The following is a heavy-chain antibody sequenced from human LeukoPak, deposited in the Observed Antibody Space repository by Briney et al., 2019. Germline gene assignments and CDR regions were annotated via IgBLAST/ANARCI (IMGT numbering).Heavy chain of an antibody. CDR3: AREWELRANGMDV. D-gene: IGHD1-26*01. Sequence: NPSETLSLTCTVSGYSISSGYYWGWIRQPPGKGLEWIGSIYHSGSTYYNPSLKSRVTISVDTSKNQFSLKLGSVTAADTAVYYCAREWELRANGMDVWGQGTTVTVSS. V-gene: IGHV4-38-2*02. J-gene: IGHJ6*02. CDR2: IYHSGST. CDR1: GYSISSGYY.